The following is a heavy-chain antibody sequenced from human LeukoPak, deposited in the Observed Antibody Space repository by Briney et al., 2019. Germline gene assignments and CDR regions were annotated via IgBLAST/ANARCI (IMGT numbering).Heavy chain of an antibody. CDR2: INPNSGGT. D-gene: IGHD3-10*01. V-gene: IGHV1-2*02. J-gene: IGHJ4*02. CDR3: ARSPYTSGSLFYLDY. Sequence: GASVKVSCKASGYTFTGYYMHWVRQAPGQGLEWMGWINPNSGGTNYAQKFQGRVTMTRDTSISTAYMELSRLRSDDTAVYYCARSPYTSGSLFYLDYWGQGTLVTVSS. CDR1: GYTFTGYY.